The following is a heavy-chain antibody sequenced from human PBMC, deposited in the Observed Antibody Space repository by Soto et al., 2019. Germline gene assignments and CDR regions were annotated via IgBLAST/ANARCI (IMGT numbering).Heavy chain of an antibody. J-gene: IGHJ6*02. CDR2: IRSKANSYAT. CDR1: GFTFSGSA. V-gene: IGHV3-73*01. CDR3: TTTYDILTGGPGGYYGMDV. D-gene: IGHD3-9*01. Sequence: PGGSLRLSXAASGFTFSGSAMHWVRQASGKGLEWVGRIRSKANSYATAYAASVKGRFTISRDDSKNTAYLQMNSLKTEDTAVYYCTTTYDILTGGPGGYYGMDVWGQGTTVTVSS.